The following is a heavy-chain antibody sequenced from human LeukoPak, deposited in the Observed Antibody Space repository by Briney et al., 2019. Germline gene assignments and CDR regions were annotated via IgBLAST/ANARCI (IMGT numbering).Heavy chain of an antibody. Sequence: SGTLSLTCAVSGGSISSSNWWSWVRQPPGKGLEWIGEIYHGGSTYYNPSLKSRVTISVDTSKNQFSLKLSSVTAADTAVYYCVRHDSSGSYLYYFDYWGQGTLVTVSS. CDR1: GGSISSSNW. J-gene: IGHJ4*02. D-gene: IGHD3-22*01. CDR2: IYHGGST. CDR3: VRHDSSGSYLYYFDY. V-gene: IGHV4-4*02.